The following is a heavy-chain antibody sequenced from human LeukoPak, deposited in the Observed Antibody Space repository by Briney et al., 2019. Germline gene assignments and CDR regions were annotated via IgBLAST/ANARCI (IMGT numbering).Heavy chain of an antibody. CDR3: ARDKQDYYMDV. Sequence: GSLRLSCAASGFTFSSYSMNWVRQAPEKGLEWVSSISSSSSYIYYADSVKGRFTISRDNAKNSLYLQMNSLRAEDTAVYYCARDKQDYYMDVWGKGTTVTVSS. J-gene: IGHJ6*03. CDR1: GFTFSSYS. CDR2: ISSSSSYI. V-gene: IGHV3-21*01.